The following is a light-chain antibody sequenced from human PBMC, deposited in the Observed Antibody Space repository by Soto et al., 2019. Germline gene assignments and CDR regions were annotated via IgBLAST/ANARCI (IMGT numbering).Light chain of an antibody. Sequence: QSVLTQPPSVSGAPGQRVSISCTGSSTNIGAGYGVHWYQQRPGTAPKLLIYRNSQRPSGVPDRFSGSKSGTSASLAISGLRSEDEADYYCTSWHDSLNGHVFXTGTKVTVL. CDR2: RNS. J-gene: IGLJ1*01. V-gene: IGLV1-40*01. CDR1: STNIGAGYG. CDR3: TSWHDSLNGHV.